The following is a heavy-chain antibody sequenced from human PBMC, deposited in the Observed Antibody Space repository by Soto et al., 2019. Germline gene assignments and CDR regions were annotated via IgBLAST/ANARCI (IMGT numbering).Heavy chain of an antibody. J-gene: IGHJ4*02. CDR3: AREASAVISLDY. D-gene: IGHD6-19*01. CDR2: GNPNSGDT. Sequence: QVQLVHSGAEVKKPGASVRVSCKASGYIFTAYSMHWVRQAPGQGLEWMGWGNPNSGDTIYAQKFQGRVTLTMDTSITTAYMELSSLTSDDTAVYYCAREASAVISLDYWGQGTLVTVSS. CDR1: GYIFTAYS. V-gene: IGHV1-2*02.